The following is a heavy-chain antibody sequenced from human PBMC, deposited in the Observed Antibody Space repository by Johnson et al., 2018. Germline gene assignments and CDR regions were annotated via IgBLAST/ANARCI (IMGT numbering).Heavy chain of an antibody. V-gene: IGHV3-13*01. CDR2: IGTAGDT. CDR1: GFTFSSYD. D-gene: IGHD6-13*01. J-gene: IGHJ1*01. Sequence: VQLVQSGGGLVQPGGSLRLSCAASGFTFSSYDMHWVRQATGKGLEWVSAIGTAGDTYYPGSVKGRFTISRENAKNSLYLQMNSLRAGDTAWYYCARGEGLIAAAGHFQHWGQGTLVTVSS. CDR3: ARGEGLIAAAGHFQH.